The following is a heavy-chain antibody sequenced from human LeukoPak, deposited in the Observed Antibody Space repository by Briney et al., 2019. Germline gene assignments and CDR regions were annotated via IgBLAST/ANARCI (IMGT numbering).Heavy chain of an antibody. Sequence: SETLSLTCTVSGGSISSYYWSWIRQPPGKGLEWIGYIYYSGSTNYNPSLKSRVTISVDTSKNQFPLKLSSVTAADTAVYYCAREYYDYVWGSYRPFDYWGQGTLVTVSS. CDR3: AREYYDYVWGSYRPFDY. CDR1: GGSISSYY. D-gene: IGHD3-16*02. CDR2: IYYSGST. J-gene: IGHJ4*02. V-gene: IGHV4-59*01.